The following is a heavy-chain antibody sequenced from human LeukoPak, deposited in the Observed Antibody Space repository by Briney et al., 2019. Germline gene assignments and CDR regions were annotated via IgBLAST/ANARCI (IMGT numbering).Heavy chain of an antibody. CDR3: ANARSNYFDY. J-gene: IGHJ4*02. V-gene: IGHV3-23*01. CDR2: INGSGGRT. Sequence: PGGSLRLSCAASGFTFSTYVMSWVRQAPGKGLEWVSTINGSGGRTYYADSVKGRFTISRDNSKNTLYLQMNSLRAEDTAVYYCANARSNYFDYWGQGTLVTVSS. CDR1: GFTFSTYV.